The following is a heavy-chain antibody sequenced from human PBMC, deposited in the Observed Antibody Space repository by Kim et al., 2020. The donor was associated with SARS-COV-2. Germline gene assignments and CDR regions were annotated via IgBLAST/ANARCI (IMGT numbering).Heavy chain of an antibody. Sequence: SETLSLTCIVSGGSISSTNFFGGWIRQPPGKGPEWIGSFSSGGNIYYNPYLKSRVTMYVDPSKSQFSLRLTSVTAADTAVYYCARPMGGSGNYFKGYLDYWGQGVLVTVSS. CDR2: FSSGGNI. CDR1: GGSISSTNFF. D-gene: IGHD3-10*01. V-gene: IGHV4-39*01. CDR3: ARPMGGSGNYFKGYLDY. J-gene: IGHJ4*02.